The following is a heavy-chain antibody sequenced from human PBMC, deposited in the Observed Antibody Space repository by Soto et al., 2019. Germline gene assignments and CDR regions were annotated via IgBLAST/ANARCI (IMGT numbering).Heavy chain of an antibody. CDR1: GYIFTSYG. Sequence: QAHLVQSGPEVKKPGGSMKVSCKGSGYIFTSYGIAWVRQAPGQGLEWMGWISAHNGKTEYAQKFQGRVTVTRDTSTSTAYLELRSLRSDDTALYYCARGRYGDYWGQGALVTVSS. CDR2: ISAHNGKT. J-gene: IGHJ4*02. D-gene: IGHD4-17*01. CDR3: ARGRYGDY. V-gene: IGHV1-18*01.